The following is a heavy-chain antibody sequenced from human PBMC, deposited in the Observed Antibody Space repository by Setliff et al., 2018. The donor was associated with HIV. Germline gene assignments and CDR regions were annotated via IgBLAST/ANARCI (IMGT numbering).Heavy chain of an antibody. V-gene: IGHV1-2*02. J-gene: IGHJ5*02. CDR2: ISPNTGDT. Sequence: ASVKVSCKTAGYTFTAYFLQWVRQAPGQGLEWIGWISPNTGDTGIALKFQGRVAMTRDTSTGTTYLELDRLTYDDTAIYYCARGGYYTSGTWFDPWGQGTLVTVSS. CDR1: GYTFTAYF. CDR3: ARGGYYTSGTWFDP. D-gene: IGHD3-10*01.